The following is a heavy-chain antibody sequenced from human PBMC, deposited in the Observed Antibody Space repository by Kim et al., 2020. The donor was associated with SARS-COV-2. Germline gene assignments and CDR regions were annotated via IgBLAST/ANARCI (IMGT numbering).Heavy chain of an antibody. CDR1: GFTFSSYG. Sequence: GGSLRLSCAASGFTFSSYGMHWVRQAPGKGLEWVAVIWYDGSNKYYADSVKGRFTISRDNSKNTLYLQMNSLRAEDTAVYYCARGGSLLIGHYYGMDVWGQGTTVTVSS. CDR3: ARGGSLLIGHYYGMDV. J-gene: IGHJ6*02. CDR2: IWYDGSNK. D-gene: IGHD2-21*01. V-gene: IGHV3-33*01.